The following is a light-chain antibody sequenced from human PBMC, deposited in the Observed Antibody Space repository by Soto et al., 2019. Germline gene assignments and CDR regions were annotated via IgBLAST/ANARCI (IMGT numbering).Light chain of an antibody. CDR3: NSYTSNNTYV. V-gene: IGLV1-40*01. Sequence: QSVLTQPPSVSGAPGQRVTISCTGRSSNIGAGYDVHWYQQLPGTAPKLLIYGNSNRPSGVPDRFSGSKSGTSAALAITGLQAEDEADYYCNSYTSNNTYVFGTGTKVTVL. CDR1: SSNIGAGYD. CDR2: GNS. J-gene: IGLJ1*01.